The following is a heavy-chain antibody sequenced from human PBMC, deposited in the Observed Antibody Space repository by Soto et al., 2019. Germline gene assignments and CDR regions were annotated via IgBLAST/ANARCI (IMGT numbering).Heavy chain of an antibody. CDR3: TTDRGGYYDSSGYYREKGNYFDY. D-gene: IGHD3-22*01. CDR1: GFTFSNAW. V-gene: IGHV3-15*07. CDR2: IKSKTDGGTT. Sequence: GGSLRLSCAASGFTFSNAWMNWVRQAPGKGLEWVGRIKSKTDGGTTDYAAPVKGRFTISRDDSKNTLYLQMNSLKTEDTAVYYCTTDRGGYYDSSGYYREKGNYFDYWGQGTLVTVSS. J-gene: IGHJ4*02.